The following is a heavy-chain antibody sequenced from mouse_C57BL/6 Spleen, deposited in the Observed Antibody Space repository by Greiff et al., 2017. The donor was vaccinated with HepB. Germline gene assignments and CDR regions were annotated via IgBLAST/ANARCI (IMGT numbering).Heavy chain of an antibody. J-gene: IGHJ2*01. V-gene: IGHV1-54*01. Sequence: VQLQQSGAELVRPGTSVKVSCKASGYAFTNYLIEWVKQRPGQGLEWIGVINPGSGGTNYNEKFKGKATLTADKSSSTAYMQLSSLTSEDSAVYFCARGWDEDYWGQGTTLTVSS. CDR1: GYAFTNYL. D-gene: IGHD4-1*01. CDR2: INPGSGGT. CDR3: ARGWDEDY.